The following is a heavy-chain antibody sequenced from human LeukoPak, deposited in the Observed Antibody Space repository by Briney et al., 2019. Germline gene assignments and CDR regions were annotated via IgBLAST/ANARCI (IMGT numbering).Heavy chain of an antibody. CDR1: GGSISSGGYY. CDR2: IYYSGST. CDR3: ARASYHDSSGYYPPGGFDI. D-gene: IGHD3-22*01. J-gene: IGHJ3*02. Sequence: SETLSLTCTVSGGSISSGGYYWSWIRQHPGKGLEWIGYIYYSGSTNYNPSLKSRVTISVDTSKNQFSLKLSSVTAADTAVYYCARASYHDSSGYYPPGGFDIWGQGTMVTVSS. V-gene: IGHV4-61*08.